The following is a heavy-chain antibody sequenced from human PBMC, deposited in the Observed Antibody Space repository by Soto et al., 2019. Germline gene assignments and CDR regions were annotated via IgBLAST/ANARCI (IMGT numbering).Heavy chain of an antibody. CDR3: ARGFGSGSYSPIDAFDI. CDR1: GGTFSSYA. Sequence: ASVKVSCKASGGTFSSYAISWVRQAPGQGLEWMGGIIPIFGTANYAQKFQGRVTITADESTSTAYMELSSLRSEDTAVYYCARGFGSGSYSPIDAFDIWGQGTMVTVSS. D-gene: IGHD1-26*01. CDR2: IIPIFGTA. V-gene: IGHV1-69*13. J-gene: IGHJ3*02.